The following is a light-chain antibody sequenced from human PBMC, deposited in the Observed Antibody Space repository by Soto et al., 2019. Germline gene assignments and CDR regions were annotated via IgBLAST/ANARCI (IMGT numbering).Light chain of an antibody. CDR3: QQSYRTPIT. Sequence: DVQLTQSPSALSASVVDRFAITCLASQSMSTYLNGYQQKPGKAPKVLIYAASNLQSGVPPRFSGSGSGTDFTLTISSLQPEDVATYFCQQSYRTPITFGQGTRLEIK. J-gene: IGKJ5*01. V-gene: IGKV1-39*01. CDR1: QSMSTY. CDR2: AAS.